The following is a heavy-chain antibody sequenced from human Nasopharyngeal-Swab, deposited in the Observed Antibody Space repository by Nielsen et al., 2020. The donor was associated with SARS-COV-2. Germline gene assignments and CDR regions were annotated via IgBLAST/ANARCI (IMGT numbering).Heavy chain of an antibody. CDR3: ASLSSSSWFFDY. CDR2: IKQDGSEK. J-gene: IGHJ4*02. D-gene: IGHD6-13*01. V-gene: IGHV3-7*01. Sequence: GGSLRLSCAASGFTFSSYWMSWVRQAPGKGLEWVANIKQDGSEKYYVDSVKGRFTISRDNAKNSLYLQMNSLRAEDTDVYYCASLSSSSWFFDYWGQGTLVTVSS. CDR1: GFTFSSYW.